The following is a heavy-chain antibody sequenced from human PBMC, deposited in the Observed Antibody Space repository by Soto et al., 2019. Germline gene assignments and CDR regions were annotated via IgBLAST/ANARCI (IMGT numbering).Heavy chain of an antibody. D-gene: IGHD6-13*01. V-gene: IGHV3-23*01. CDR1: GFTFSSYA. J-gene: IGHJ1*01. CDR3: AKVAGYSSSWYSEYFQH. Sequence: EVQLLESGGGLVQPGGSLRLSCAASGFTFSSYAMSWVRQAPGKGLEWVSAISDSGGSTYYADSVKGRFTISRDNSKNTLYLQMNSLRAEDTAVYYCAKVAGYSSSWYSEYFQHWGQGTLVTVSS. CDR2: ISDSGGST.